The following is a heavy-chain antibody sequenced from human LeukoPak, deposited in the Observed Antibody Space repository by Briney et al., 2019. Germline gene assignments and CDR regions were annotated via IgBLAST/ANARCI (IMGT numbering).Heavy chain of an antibody. Sequence: GASVKVSCKASGYTFTSYDINWVRQATGQGLEWMGWMNPNSGNTGYAQKFQGRVTITADKSTSTAYMELSSLRSGDTAVYYCARGHLATQLGGDYWGQGTLVTVSS. CDR2: MNPNSGNT. V-gene: IGHV1-8*01. CDR1: GYTFTSYD. CDR3: ARGHLATQLGGDY. J-gene: IGHJ4*02. D-gene: IGHD3-16*01.